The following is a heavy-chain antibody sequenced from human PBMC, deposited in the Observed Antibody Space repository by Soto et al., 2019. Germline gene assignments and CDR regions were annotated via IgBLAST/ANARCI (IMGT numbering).Heavy chain of an antibody. CDR3: ANIVGATKTAPWVDY. D-gene: IGHD1-26*01. Sequence: EVQLLESAGGLLQPGGSLRLSFAASGFTFSSYAMSWVRQAPGKGLEWVSAISGSGGSTDYADSVKGRVTVSRDKSKNTLDLQMNSRSAEDAAVYYCANIVGATKTAPWVDYWGQGTLVTVS. CDR1: GFTFSSYA. CDR2: ISGSGGST. V-gene: IGHV3-23*01. J-gene: IGHJ4*02.